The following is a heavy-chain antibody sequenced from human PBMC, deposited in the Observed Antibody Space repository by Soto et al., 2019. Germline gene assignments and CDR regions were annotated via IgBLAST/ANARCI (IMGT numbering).Heavy chain of an antibody. V-gene: IGHV3-48*01. CDR1: GFTFSSYS. D-gene: IGHD2-15*01. CDR3: ARGRGYCSGGSCYLDAFDI. J-gene: IGHJ3*02. CDR2: ISSSSSTI. Sequence: EVQLVESGGGLVQPGGSLRLSCAASGFTFSSYSMNWVRQAPGKGLEWVSYISSSSSTIYYADSVKGRFTISRDNAKNSLYLQMNSLRAEDTAVYYCARGRGYCSGGSCYLDAFDIWVQGTMVTVSS.